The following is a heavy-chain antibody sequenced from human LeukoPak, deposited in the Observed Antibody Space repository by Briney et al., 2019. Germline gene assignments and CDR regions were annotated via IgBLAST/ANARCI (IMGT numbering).Heavy chain of an antibody. J-gene: IGHJ4*02. CDR3: ARAVRYFDWLPSPDY. CDR1: GYTFTSYG. D-gene: IGHD3-9*01. Sequence: ASVKVSCKASGYTFTSYGISWVRQAPGQGLEWMGWISAYNGNTNYARKLQGRVTMTTDTSTSTAYMELRSLRSDDTAVYYCARAVRYFDWLPSPDYWGQGTLVTVSS. V-gene: IGHV1-18*01. CDR2: ISAYNGNT.